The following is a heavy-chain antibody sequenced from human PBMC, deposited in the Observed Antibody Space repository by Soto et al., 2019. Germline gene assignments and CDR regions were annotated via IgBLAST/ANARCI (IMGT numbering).Heavy chain of an antibody. CDR3: ARRDIEMATTGGYYYYGMDV. V-gene: IGHV5-51*01. Sequence: GESLKISCKGSGYSFTSYWIGWVRQMPGKGLEWMGIIYPGDSDTRYSPSFQGQVTISADKSISTAYLQWSSLKASDTAMYYCARRDIEMATTGGYYYYGMDVWGQGTTVTVSS. CDR1: GYSFTSYW. CDR2: IYPGDSDT. D-gene: IGHD5-12*01. J-gene: IGHJ6*02.